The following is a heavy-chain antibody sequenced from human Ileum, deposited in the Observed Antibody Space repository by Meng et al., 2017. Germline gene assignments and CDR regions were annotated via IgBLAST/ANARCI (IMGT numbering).Heavy chain of an antibody. V-gene: IGHV4-4*02. Sequence: QVQLQGLGPGLVKPSGTLSLPCTVYGGSFVGGNWCSWVRQTRGEGLEWIENIHNSGSTHSLPSRKSRATLSVKNPNNQFLLSMTSATAAETAVYYCARGTGDIRVGFDYWGQGTLVTVSS. CDR2: IHNSGST. J-gene: IGHJ4*02. CDR3: ARGTGDIRVGFDY. CDR1: GGSFVGGNW. D-gene: IGHD7-27*01.